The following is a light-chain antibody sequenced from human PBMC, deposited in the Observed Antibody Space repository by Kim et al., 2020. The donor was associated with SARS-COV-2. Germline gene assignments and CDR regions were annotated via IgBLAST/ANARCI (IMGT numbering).Light chain of an antibody. CDR2: KTS. Sequence: EIVLTQSPASLSLAPGETATLSCRASQAVPNLHFVWYQHKIGQPPRVVIYKTSTRAAGIPDRFSGSGSGTDFSLTISRLEPEDFTTYYCLQYTSSPYTFGRGTKLEI. J-gene: IGKJ2*01. V-gene: IGKV3-20*01. CDR3: LQYTSSPYT. CDR1: QAVPNLH.